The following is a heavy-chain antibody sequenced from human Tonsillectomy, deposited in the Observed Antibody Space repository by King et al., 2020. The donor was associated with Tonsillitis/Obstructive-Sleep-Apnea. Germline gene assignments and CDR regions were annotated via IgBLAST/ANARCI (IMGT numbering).Heavy chain of an antibody. J-gene: IGHJ3*02. CDR1: GFTFSNYA. V-gene: IGHV1-3*04. CDR3: ARVEWEIMVDAFDI. Sequence: VQLVQSGTEVKKPGASVKVSCKASGFTFSNYAIHWVRQAPGQRLEWMGWINTVNGNTKYSQNFQGRVTISRDTSATTAYMGLSSLRSEDTAVYYCARVEWEIMVDAFDIWGQGTVVTVSS. CDR2: INTVNGNT. D-gene: IGHD1-26*01.